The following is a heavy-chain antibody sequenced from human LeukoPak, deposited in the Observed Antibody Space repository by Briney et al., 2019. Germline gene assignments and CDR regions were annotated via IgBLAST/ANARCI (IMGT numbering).Heavy chain of an antibody. J-gene: IGHJ4*02. D-gene: IGHD3-16*01. CDR3: ARDGKMSDYVNFAY. Sequence: GGSLRLSCAASGFTFSSYAMHWVRQAPGKGLEWVAVISYDGSNKYYADSVKGRFTISRDNSKNTLYLQMNSLRAEDTAVYYCARDGKMSDYVNFAYWGQGTLVTGSS. CDR2: ISYDGSNK. CDR1: GFTFSSYA. V-gene: IGHV3-30*04.